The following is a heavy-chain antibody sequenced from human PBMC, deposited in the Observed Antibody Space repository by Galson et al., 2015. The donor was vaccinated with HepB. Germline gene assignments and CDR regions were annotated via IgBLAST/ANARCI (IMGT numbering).Heavy chain of an antibody. V-gene: IGHV3-7*03. CDR2: IKQDGSEK. Sequence: SLRLSCAASGFTFSSYWMSWVRQAPGKGLEWVANIKQDGSEKYYVDSVKGRFTISRDNAKNSLYLQMNSLRAEDTAVYYCARENRFVVAANSGAFDIWGQGTMVTVSS. CDR1: GFTFSSYW. CDR3: ARENRFVVAANSGAFDI. D-gene: IGHD2-15*01. J-gene: IGHJ3*02.